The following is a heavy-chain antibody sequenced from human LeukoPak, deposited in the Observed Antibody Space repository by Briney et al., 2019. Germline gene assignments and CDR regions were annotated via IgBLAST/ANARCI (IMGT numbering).Heavy chain of an antibody. CDR3: ARRSGWPPTVFDY. D-gene: IGHD4-17*01. J-gene: IGHJ4*02. CDR2: IHYSGST. CDR1: GFIFSNYG. V-gene: IGHV4-39*01. Sequence: PGGSLRLSCAASGFIFSNYGMNWVRQAPGKGLEWIGSIHYSGSTDYNPSLRSRVTMSVDTSKNQFSLRLSSVTAADTAVYYCARRSGWPPTVFDYWGQGTLVTVSP.